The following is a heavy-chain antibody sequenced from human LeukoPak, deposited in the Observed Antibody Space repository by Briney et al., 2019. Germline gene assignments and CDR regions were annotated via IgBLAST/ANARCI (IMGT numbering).Heavy chain of an antibody. Sequence: GGSLRLSCAASGFIFSNYGMNWVRQAPGKGLEWVAAISASGSATSYADSVRGRFTISRDNFKSTTYLQMNSLRAEDTAVYYCARIFYSSSFDLWGQGTLVTVSS. CDR3: ARIFYSSSFDL. CDR2: ISASGSAT. CDR1: GFIFSNYG. D-gene: IGHD6-13*01. J-gene: IGHJ4*02. V-gene: IGHV3-23*01.